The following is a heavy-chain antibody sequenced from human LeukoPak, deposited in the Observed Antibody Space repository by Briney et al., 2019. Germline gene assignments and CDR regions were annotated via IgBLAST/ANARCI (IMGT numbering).Heavy chain of an antibody. Sequence: GGSLRLSCAASGFTFDDYAMHWVRQAPGKGLEWVSGISWNSDNVGYADSVKGRFTISRDNSRNTLYLQMNSLRAEDTAVYYCAKPNTYYYDSSGYYGFDYWGQGTLVTVSS. V-gene: IGHV3-9*01. CDR1: GFTFDDYA. CDR3: AKPNTYYYDSSGYYGFDY. CDR2: ISWNSDNV. J-gene: IGHJ4*02. D-gene: IGHD3-22*01.